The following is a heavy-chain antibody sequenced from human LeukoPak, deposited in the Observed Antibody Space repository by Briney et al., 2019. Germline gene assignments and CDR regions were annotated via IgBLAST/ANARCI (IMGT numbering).Heavy chain of an antibody. CDR3: ASGRYSSSWYNSYYYYGMDV. CDR1: GGSFSGYY. D-gene: IGHD6-13*01. V-gene: IGHV4-34*01. CDR2: INYSGST. J-gene: IGHJ6*02. Sequence: SETLSLTCAVYGGSFSGYYWSWIRQPPGKGLEWIGEINYSGSTNYNPSLKSRVTISVDTSKNQFSLKLSSVTAADTAVYYCASGRYSSSWYNSYYYYGMDVWGLGTTVTVSS.